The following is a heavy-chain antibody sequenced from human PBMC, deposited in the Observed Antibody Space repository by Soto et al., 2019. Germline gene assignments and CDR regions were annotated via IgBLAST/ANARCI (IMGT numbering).Heavy chain of an antibody. CDR1: GYSFTSYW. CDR3: ARSYSSGWYTYYYGMDV. J-gene: IGHJ6*02. CDR2: IDPSDSYT. Sequence: GESLKISCKGSGYSFTSYWISWVRQMPGKGLEWMGRIDPSDSYTNYSPSFQGHVTISADKSISTAYLQWSSLKASDTAMYYCARSYSSGWYTYYYGMDVWGQGTTVTVSS. D-gene: IGHD6-19*01. V-gene: IGHV5-10-1*01.